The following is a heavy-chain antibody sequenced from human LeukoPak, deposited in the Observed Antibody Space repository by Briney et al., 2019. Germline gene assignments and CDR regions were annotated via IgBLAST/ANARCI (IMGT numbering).Heavy chain of an antibody. CDR1: GGSISSYY. J-gene: IGHJ4*02. D-gene: IGHD2-21*02. Sequence: PSETLSLTCTVSGGSISSYYWSWIRQPPVKGLEWIGYIYYSGSTNYNPSLKSRVTISVDTSKNQFSLKLSSVTAADTAVYYCARVDCAGDCYSHYWGQGTLVTVSS. CDR3: ARVDCAGDCYSHY. V-gene: IGHV4-59*08. CDR2: IYYSGST.